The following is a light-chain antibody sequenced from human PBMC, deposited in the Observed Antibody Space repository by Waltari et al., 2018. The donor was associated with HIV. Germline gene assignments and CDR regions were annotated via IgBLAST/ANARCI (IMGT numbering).Light chain of an antibody. J-gene: IGLJ2*01. CDR2: EDS. CDR3: QVWDSSSDHPVV. Sequence: SYVLTQPPSASVAPGQTARITCGGNNIGSKSVHWYQQKPGQAPVLVVYEDSDRPSGIPERFSGSNSGNTATLTISRVEAGDEADYYCQVWDSSSDHPVVFGGGTKLTVL. CDR1: NIGSKS. V-gene: IGLV3-21*02.